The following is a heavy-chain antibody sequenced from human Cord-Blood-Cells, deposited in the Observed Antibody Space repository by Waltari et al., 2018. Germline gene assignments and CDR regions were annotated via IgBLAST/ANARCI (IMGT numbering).Heavy chain of an antibody. D-gene: IGHD5-12*01. J-gene: IGHJ4*02. Sequence: QVQLVESGGGVVQPGGSLRLSCAASGFTFSSYGMHWVRQAPGKGLEWVAFIRYDGSNKYEADAVKGRFTIARDNSKNTLYLQMNSLRAEDTAVYYCAKDPGGGYRGYGQGGFDYWSQGTLVTVSA. CDR2: IRYDGSNK. CDR3: AKDPGGGYRGYGQGGFDY. CDR1: GFTFSSYG. V-gene: IGHV3-30*02.